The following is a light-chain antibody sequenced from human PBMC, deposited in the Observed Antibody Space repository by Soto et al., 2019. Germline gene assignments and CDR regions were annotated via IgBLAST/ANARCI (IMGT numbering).Light chain of an antibody. CDR2: DVS. CDR1: SSDVGGYNY. CDR3: SSYTSSSTYV. V-gene: IGLV2-14*01. J-gene: IGLJ1*01. Sequence: QSVLTQPASVSGSPGQSSTISCTGNSSDVGGYNYVSWYQQHPGKAPKLMIYDVSNRPSGVSNRFSGSKSGNTASLTISGLQAEDEADYYCSSYTSSSTYVFGTGTKVTVL.